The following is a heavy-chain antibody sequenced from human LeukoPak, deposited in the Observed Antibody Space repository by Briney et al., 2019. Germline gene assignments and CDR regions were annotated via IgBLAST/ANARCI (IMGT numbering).Heavy chain of an antibody. D-gene: IGHD3-3*01. Sequence: PSETLSVTCTVSGGSISSYYWSWIRQPAGKGLQWIGRIYSSGSANYNPSLKSRVTMSVDTSKNQFSLRLNSMTAADTAVYYCARDLGFWSGPDYWGHGSLLTVSS. J-gene: IGHJ4*01. CDR2: IYSSGSA. V-gene: IGHV4-4*07. CDR3: ARDLGFWSGPDY. CDR1: GGSISSYY.